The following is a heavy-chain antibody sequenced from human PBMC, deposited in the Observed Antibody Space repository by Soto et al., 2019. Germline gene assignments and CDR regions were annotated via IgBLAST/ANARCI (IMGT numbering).Heavy chain of an antibody. CDR2: IYYSGST. J-gene: IGHJ4*02. V-gene: IGHV4-31*03. D-gene: IGHD3-22*01. CDR1: GGSISSGGYY. Sequence: PSETLSLTCXVSGGSISSGGYYWSWIRQHPGKGLEWIGYIYYSGSTYYNPSLKSRVTISVDTSKNQFSLKLSSVTAADTAVYYCARYDSSGYYYFNYFDYWGQGALVTVSS. CDR3: ARYDSSGYYYFNYFDY.